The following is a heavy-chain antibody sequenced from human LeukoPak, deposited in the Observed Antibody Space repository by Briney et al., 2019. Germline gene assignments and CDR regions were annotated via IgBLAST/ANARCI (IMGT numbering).Heavy chain of an antibody. CDR2: IYYNGET. CDR3: ARGGSGYYVWGSYPLDY. Sequence: SETLSLTCTVSGGSITSYYWSWIRQPPGKGLEWIGYIYYNGETNYNPSLKSRVTISVDASNNLFSLKLSSVTAADTAVYYCARGGSGYYVWGSYPLDYWGQGTLVTVSS. D-gene: IGHD3-16*02. CDR1: GGSITSYY. V-gene: IGHV4-59*01. J-gene: IGHJ4*02.